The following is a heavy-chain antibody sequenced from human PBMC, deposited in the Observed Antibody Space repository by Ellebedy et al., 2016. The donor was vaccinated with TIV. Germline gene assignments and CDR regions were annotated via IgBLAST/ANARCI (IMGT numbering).Heavy chain of an antibody. J-gene: IGHJ1*01. CDR2: IYPDDSDI. CDR3: ATGYCSGGSCYGEYFQH. Sequence: GESLKISCTVSGYSFTSYWVAWVRQMPGKGLEWMGIIYPDDSDIRYSPSFQGPVTISADKSSNTAYLQWSSLKASDTAMYYCATGYCSGGSCYGEYFQHWGQGTLVTVSS. V-gene: IGHV5-51*01. CDR1: GYSFTSYW. D-gene: IGHD2-15*01.